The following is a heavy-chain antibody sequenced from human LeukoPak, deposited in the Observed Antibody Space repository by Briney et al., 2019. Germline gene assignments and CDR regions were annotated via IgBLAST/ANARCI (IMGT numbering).Heavy chain of an antibody. D-gene: IGHD3-10*02. CDR1: GYTLTELS. J-gene: IGHJ6*02. V-gene: IGHV1-24*01. CDR3: ATDSTMSRSYYYYYGMDV. CDR2: FDPEDGET. Sequence: ASVKVSCKVSGYTLTELSMHWVRQAPGKGLEWMGGFDPEDGETIYAQKFRGRVTMTEDTSTDTAYMELSSLRSEDTAVYYCATDSTMSRSYYYYYGMDVWGQGTTVTVSS.